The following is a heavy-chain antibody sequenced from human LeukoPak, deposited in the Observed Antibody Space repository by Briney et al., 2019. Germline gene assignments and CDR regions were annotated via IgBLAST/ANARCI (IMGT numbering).Heavy chain of an antibody. CDR3: AAWGVDYGGNFDYSDY. V-gene: IGHV4-4*03. CDR2: IYHTGTT. D-gene: IGHD4-23*01. Sequence: PETLSLTCTVSRGSIMTTHWWSWVRQPPGKGLEWIGEIYHTGTTNYSPSLKSRLTISIDRSSNQFSLRLTSVTAADTATYYCAAWGVDYGGNFDYSDYWGQGTLVTVSS. CDR1: RGSIMTTHW. J-gene: IGHJ4*02.